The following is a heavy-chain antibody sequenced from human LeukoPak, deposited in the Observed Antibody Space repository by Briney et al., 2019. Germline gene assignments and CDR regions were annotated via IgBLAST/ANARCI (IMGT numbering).Heavy chain of an antibody. CDR3: AGGGSFSGPDGMDV. V-gene: IGHV1-2*02. CDR2: INPNSGGT. CDR1: GYTFTGYY. D-gene: IGHD3-10*01. J-gene: IGHJ6*02. Sequence: ASVKVSCKACGYTFTGYYMHWVRQAPGQGLEWMGWINPNSGGTNYAQKFQGRVTMTRDTSISTAYMELSRLRSDDTAVYYCAGGGSFSGPDGMDVWGQGTTVTVSS.